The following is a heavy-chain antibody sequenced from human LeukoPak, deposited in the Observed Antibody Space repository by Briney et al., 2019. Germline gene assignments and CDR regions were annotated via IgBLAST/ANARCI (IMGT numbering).Heavy chain of an antibody. V-gene: IGHV1-8*01. D-gene: IGHD6-13*01. CDR2: MNPNSGKT. Sequence: ASVKVSCKASGYTFTSSDINWVRQAPGQGLEWMGWMNPNSGKTGSARKFQGRVAMTKNISISTAYIEVSSLGYEDTATYYCARGRPGLASAGTYDFWGQGALITVSS. CDR3: ARGRPGLASAGTYDF. J-gene: IGHJ4*02. CDR1: GYTFTSSD.